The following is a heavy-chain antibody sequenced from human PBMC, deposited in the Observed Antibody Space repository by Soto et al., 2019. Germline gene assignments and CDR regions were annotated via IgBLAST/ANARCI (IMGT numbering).Heavy chain of an antibody. J-gene: IGHJ4*02. Sequence: EVHLLESGGTLVQPGGSLRLSCAASGFDFSTYAMTWVRHAPGKGLEWVSGIINSGATTYYADSVKGRFTITRDNSRNTLYLQMNSLRVDDTAMYYCAKDWPGTSSVTSDFWGQGTLVTVSS. D-gene: IGHD4-17*01. CDR3: AKDWPGTSSVTSDF. CDR1: GFDFSTYA. CDR2: IINSGATT. V-gene: IGHV3-23*01.